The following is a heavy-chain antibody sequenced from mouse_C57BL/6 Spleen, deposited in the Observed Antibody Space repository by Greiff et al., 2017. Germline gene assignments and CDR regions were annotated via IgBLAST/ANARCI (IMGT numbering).Heavy chain of an antibody. D-gene: IGHD2-4*01. CDR3: ACYDYDEAWFAY. V-gene: IGHV14-2*01. CDR1: GFNIKDYY. Sequence: EVKLVESGAELVKPGASVKLSCTASGFNIKDYYMHWVKQRTEQGLEWIGRIDPEDGETKYAPKFQGKATITADTSSNTAYLQLSSLTSEDTAVYYCACYDYDEAWFAYWGQGTLVTVSA. CDR2: IDPEDGET. J-gene: IGHJ3*01.